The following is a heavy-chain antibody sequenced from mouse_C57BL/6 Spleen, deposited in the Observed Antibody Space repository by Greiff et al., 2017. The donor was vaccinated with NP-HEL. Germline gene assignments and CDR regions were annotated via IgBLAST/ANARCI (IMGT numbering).Heavy chain of an antibody. CDR1: GYAFTYYL. CDR2: INPGSGGT. CDR3: ARSSPTGTDAMDY. D-gene: IGHD4-1*02. Sequence: VQLQQSGAELVRPGTSVKVSCKASGYAFTYYLIEWVKQKPGQGLEWIGVINPGSGGTNFHEKFKGKATMTADKTSSTADMQLSSLTYEDSAVYVCARSSPTGTDAMDYWGQGTSVTVSA. J-gene: IGHJ4*01. V-gene: IGHV1-54*01.